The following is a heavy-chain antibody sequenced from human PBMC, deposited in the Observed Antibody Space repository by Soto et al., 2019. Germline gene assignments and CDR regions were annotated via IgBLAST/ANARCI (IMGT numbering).Heavy chain of an antibody. CDR3: TTDSGYRRSPLYFDY. CDR2: IKSKTDGGTI. CDR1: GFTFSNAW. Sequence: VQLVESGGGLVKPGGSLRLSCAASGFTFSNAWMTWVRQAPGKGLEWVGRIKSKTDGGTIDYAAPVKGRFTVSRDDSETTLYLQMNSLKTEDTAVYYCTTDSGYRRSPLYFDYWGQGTQVTVSS. D-gene: IGHD5-12*01. J-gene: IGHJ4*02. V-gene: IGHV3-15*01.